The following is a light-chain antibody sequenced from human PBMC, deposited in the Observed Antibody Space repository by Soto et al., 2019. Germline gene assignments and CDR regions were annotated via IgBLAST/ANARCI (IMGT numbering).Light chain of an antibody. CDR1: QSVSSN. Sequence: EIMMTQSPPPLSVSPLESATPSCRASQSVSSNLAWHQQKPGQAPRILMYDASTRATGISARFSGSGSGTEFTLTISSLQSEDFAVYYCQQYHNWPITFGQGTRLEIK. J-gene: IGKJ5*01. CDR2: DAS. CDR3: QQYHNWPIT. V-gene: IGKV3-15*01.